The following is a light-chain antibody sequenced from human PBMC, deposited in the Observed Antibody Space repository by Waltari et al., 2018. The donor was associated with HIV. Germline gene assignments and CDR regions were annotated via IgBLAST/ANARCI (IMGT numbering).Light chain of an antibody. J-gene: IGLJ1*01. CDR2: DVS. CDR1: SSDVGGYNY. V-gene: IGLV2-14*03. CDR3: SSYTSSITRYV. Sequence: QSALTQPASVSGSPGQSITIPCIGTSSDVGGYNYVSWYQQHPGKPPKLMIYDVSNRPSGVSNRFSGSKSGNTASLTISGLQAEDEADYYCSSYTSSITRYVFGTGTKVTVL.